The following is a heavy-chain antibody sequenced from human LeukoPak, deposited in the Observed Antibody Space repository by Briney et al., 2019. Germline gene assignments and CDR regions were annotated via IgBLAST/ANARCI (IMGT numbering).Heavy chain of an antibody. Sequence: ASVKVSCKASGYTFTGYYIHWVRQAPGQGLEWMGWINPNSGGTNYAQKFQGRVTMTRDTSISTAYMELSRLRSDDTAVYYCAREAKKILRFLEWSMRKNWFDPWGQGTLVTVSS. CDR3: AREAKKILRFLEWSMRKNWFDP. CDR1: GYTFTGYY. J-gene: IGHJ5*02. CDR2: INPNSGGT. V-gene: IGHV1-2*02. D-gene: IGHD3-3*01.